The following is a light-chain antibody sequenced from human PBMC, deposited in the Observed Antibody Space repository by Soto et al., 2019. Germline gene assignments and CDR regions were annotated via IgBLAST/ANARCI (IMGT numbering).Light chain of an antibody. CDR2: GAS. J-gene: IGKJ1*01. CDR3: QQYGYSPWT. CDR1: ESVNSAY. Sequence: EIVLTQSPVTLSLSPGESATLSCRASESVNSAYLAWYQHRPAQAPRLLIYGASSRATGVPDRFSGSGSGTEFTLTITRLEPAEFALYYCQQYGYSPWTFGLGTKVDIK. V-gene: IGKV3-20*01.